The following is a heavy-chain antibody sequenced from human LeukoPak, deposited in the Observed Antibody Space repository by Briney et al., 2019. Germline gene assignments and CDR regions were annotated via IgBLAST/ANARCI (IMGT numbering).Heavy chain of an antibody. Sequence: ASVKVSCKVSGYTLTELSMHWVRQAPGEGLEWMGGFDPEDGETICAQKFQGRVTMTEDTSTDTAYMELSSLRSEDTAVYYCATGILYYDFWSGYLDYWGQGTLVTVSS. CDR3: ATGILYYDFWSGYLDY. CDR1: GYTLTELS. CDR2: FDPEDGET. D-gene: IGHD3-3*01. J-gene: IGHJ4*02. V-gene: IGHV1-24*01.